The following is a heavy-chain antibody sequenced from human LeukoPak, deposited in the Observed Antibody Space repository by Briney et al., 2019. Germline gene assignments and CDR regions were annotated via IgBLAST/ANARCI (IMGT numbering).Heavy chain of an antibody. CDR1: RFTFSSYE. D-gene: IGHD3-3*01. Sequence: GGSLRLSCAASRFTFSSYEMNWVCQALGKGLEWVSYISSSGSTIYYADSVKGRFTISRDNAKNSLYLQMNSLRAEDTAVYYCATLEVEFDYWGQGPLVTVSS. V-gene: IGHV3-48*03. CDR2: ISSSGSTI. J-gene: IGHJ4*02. CDR3: ATLEVEFDY.